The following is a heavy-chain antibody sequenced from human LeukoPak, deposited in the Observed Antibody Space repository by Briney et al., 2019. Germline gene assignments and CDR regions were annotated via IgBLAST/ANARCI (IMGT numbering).Heavy chain of an antibody. CDR3: VAGKEVIL. Sequence: PSETLSLTCTVSGGSISSYYWSWIRQPPGKGLEWIGYIYYSGSTNYNPSLKSRVTISVDTSNNQFSLKLSAVTAADPPVYYFVAGKEVILGGRGTLVTVSS. J-gene: IGHJ4*02. CDR2: IYYSGST. V-gene: IGHV4-59*01. CDR1: GGSISSYY. D-gene: IGHD2/OR15-2a*01.